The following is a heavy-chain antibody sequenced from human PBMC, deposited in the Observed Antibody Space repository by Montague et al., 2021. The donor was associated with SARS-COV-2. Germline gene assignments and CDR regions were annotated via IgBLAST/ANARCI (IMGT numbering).Heavy chain of an antibody. Sequence: SETLSLTCTVSGDSISNSNWWTWVRQSPGRGLEWIGEIFRSGDSNYNPSLNSRVTMSVDMSRNQFSLSLSNVTAADTAIYYCVRGGTMTVVVFDYWGQGTLVTVSS. J-gene: IGHJ4*02. CDR3: VRGGTMTVVVFDY. D-gene: IGHD3-22*01. V-gene: IGHV4-4*02. CDR1: GDSISNSNW. CDR2: IFRSGDS.